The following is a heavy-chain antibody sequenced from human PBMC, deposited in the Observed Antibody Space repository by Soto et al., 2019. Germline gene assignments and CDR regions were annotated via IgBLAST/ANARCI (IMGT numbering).Heavy chain of an antibody. V-gene: IGHV4-59*01. CDR3: ATGPESIDY. CDR1: GGSISSYY. J-gene: IGHJ4*02. CDR2: IYYSGST. Sequence: SETLSLTCTVSGGSISSYYWSWIRQPPGKRLEWIGYIYYSGSTNYNPSLKSRVTISVDTSKNQFSLKLSSVTAADTAVYYCATGPESIDYWGQGTLVTVSS.